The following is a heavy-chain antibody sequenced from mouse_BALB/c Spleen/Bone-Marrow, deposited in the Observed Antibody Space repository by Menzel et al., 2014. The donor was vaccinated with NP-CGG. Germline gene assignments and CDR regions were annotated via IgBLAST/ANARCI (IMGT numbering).Heavy chain of an antibody. CDR1: GYTFTSYW. CDR2: IYPGTGST. Sequence: LQQPGSELVRPGALVKLSCKASGYTFTSYWMHWVKQRPGQGLEWIGNIYPGTGSTNYDEKFKSKATLTVDTSSXTAYMQLSSLTSEDSAVYYCARWLLLDYWGQGTTLTVSS. J-gene: IGHJ2*01. CDR3: ARWLLLDY. V-gene: IGHV1S22*01. D-gene: IGHD2-3*01.